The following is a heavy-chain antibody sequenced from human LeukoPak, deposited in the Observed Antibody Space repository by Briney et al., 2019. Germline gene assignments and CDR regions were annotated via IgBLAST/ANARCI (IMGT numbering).Heavy chain of an antibody. CDR2: ISGSGSST. V-gene: IGHV3-23*01. CDR1: GFTFNTYA. Sequence: PGESLRLSCAASGFTFNTYAMSWVRQAPGEGLEWVSAISGSGSSTYYADSVKGRFTISRDNSKNTLYLQMNSLRAEDTALYYCAKDRFSDYVHPFDYWGQGTLVTVSS. D-gene: IGHD3-16*01. J-gene: IGHJ4*02. CDR3: AKDRFSDYVHPFDY.